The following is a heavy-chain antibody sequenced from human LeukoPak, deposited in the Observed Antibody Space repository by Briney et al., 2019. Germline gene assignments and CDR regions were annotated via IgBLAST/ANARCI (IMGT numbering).Heavy chain of an antibody. CDR2: IYYSGST. CDR1: GGSIGSYY. J-gene: IGHJ3*02. V-gene: IGHV4-59*01. D-gene: IGHD6-19*01. Sequence: SETLSLTCTVSGGSIGSYYWSWIRQPPGKGLEWIGYIYYSGSTNYNPSLKSRVTISVDTSKNQFSLKLSSVTAADTAVYYCAREPGIAVAGPGDAFGIWGQGTMVTVSS. CDR3: AREPGIAVAGPGDAFGI.